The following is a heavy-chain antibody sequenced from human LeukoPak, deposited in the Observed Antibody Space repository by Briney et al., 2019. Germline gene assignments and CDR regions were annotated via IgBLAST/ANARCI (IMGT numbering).Heavy chain of an antibody. CDR3: ARGYYYSSGSFDP. CDR2: IYSGGST. D-gene: IGHD3-10*01. J-gene: IGHJ5*02. CDR1: GGSITGYY. V-gene: IGHV4-4*09. Sequence: SETLSLTWTVSGGSITGYYWTWVRQPPGKGLEWIGYIYSGGSTKYNPSLKSRITISVNTSKNQFSLKLNSVTAADTALYYCARGYYYSSGSFDPWGQGTLVTVSS.